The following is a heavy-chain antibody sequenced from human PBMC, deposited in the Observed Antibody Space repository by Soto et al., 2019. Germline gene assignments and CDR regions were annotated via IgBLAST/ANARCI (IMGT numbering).Heavy chain of an antibody. J-gene: IGHJ2*01. CDR1: GFTFSSYA. Sequence: EVQLLESGGGLVQPGGSLRLSCAVSGFTFSSYAMSWVRQTPGKGLEWVSAISSSGGSTFYVDSVKGRFTISRDNPKNTLYLQMSSLRADDTAVYYCAYLTTPVTTGWWYFDIWGRGTLVTVSS. V-gene: IGHV3-23*01. D-gene: IGHD4-17*01. CDR2: ISSSGGST. CDR3: AYLTTPVTTGWWYFDI.